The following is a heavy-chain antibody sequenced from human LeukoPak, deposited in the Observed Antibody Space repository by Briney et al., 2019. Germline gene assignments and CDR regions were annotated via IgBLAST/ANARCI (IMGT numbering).Heavy chain of an antibody. Sequence: SVKVSCKASGYTFTSYGISWVRQAPGQGLEWMGGIIPIFGTANYAQKFQGRVTITADESTSTAYMELSSLRSEDTAVYYCASPASYYGSGSYQLGFDYWGQGTLVTVSS. CDR3: ASPASYYGSGSYQLGFDY. CDR2: IIPIFGTA. J-gene: IGHJ4*02. CDR1: GYTFTSYG. V-gene: IGHV1-69*13. D-gene: IGHD3-10*01.